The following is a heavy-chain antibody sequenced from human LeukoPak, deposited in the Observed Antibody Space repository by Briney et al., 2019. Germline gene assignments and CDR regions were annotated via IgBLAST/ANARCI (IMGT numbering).Heavy chain of an antibody. CDR3: ARDQGGVGY. D-gene: IGHD3-16*01. J-gene: IGHJ4*02. CDR1: GFTFSSYG. Sequence: GGSLRLSCAASGFTFSSYGMSWVRQAPGKGLEWVSAISGSGGSTYYADPVKGRFTISRDNSKNTLYLQMNSLRAEDTAVYYCARDQGGVGYWGQGTLVTVSS. V-gene: IGHV3-23*01. CDR2: ISGSGGST.